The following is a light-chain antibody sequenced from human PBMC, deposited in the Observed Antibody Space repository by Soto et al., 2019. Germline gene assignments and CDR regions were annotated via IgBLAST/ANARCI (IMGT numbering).Light chain of an antibody. J-gene: IGKJ5*01. Sequence: AIQLTQSPSSLSASVGDRVTITCRASQDIRGALAWYQQKPGKAPKFLIFDVSTLQSGVPSRFSGSGSGTDFTLTISSLQPEDFGTYYCHKFNTYPITFGQGTRLEIK. CDR3: HKFNTYPIT. CDR1: QDIRGA. CDR2: DVS. V-gene: IGKV1-13*02.